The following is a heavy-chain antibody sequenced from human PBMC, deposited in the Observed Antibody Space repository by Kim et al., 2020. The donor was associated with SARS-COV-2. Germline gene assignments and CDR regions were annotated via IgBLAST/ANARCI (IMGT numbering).Heavy chain of an antibody. D-gene: IGHD1-1*01. V-gene: IGHV3-23*03. CDR3: AKHLIRTYDY. CDR2: VIFDGTSA. J-gene: IGHJ4*02. Sequence: GGSLRLSCGASGFIFKNFDISWVRQAPGKGLEWVSVVIFDGTSAYYTDSVKGRFTVSRDNSKNMVYLKMNSLRAEDTAIYYCAKHLIRTYDYWGKGTLVT. CDR1: GFIFKNFD.